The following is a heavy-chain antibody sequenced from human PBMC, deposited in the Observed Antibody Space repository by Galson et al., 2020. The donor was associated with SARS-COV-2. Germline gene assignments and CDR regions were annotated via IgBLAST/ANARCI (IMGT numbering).Heavy chain of an antibody. CDR3: AGDDGAYDY. J-gene: IGHJ4*02. V-gene: IGHV4-59*01. CDR2: IYYTGST. CDR1: GGSIGSYY. D-gene: IGHD1-26*01. Sequence: SETLSLTCTVSGGSIGSYYWSWIRQPPGKGLEWIGYIYYTGSTYCTPSLKSRVTISVDTSKNQFSLKLSSVTAADTAVYYCAGDDGAYDYWGQGTLVTVSS.